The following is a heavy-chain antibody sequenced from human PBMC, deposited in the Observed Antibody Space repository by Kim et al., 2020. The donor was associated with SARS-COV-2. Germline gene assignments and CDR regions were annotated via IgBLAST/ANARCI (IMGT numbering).Heavy chain of an antibody. CDR3: ARVGYGDYDY. D-gene: IGHD4-17*01. V-gene: IGHV3-72*01. J-gene: IGHJ4*02. CDR2: TRNKANSYTT. CDR1: GFTFSDHY. Sequence: GGSLRLSCAASGFTFSDHYMDWVRQAPGKGLEWVGRTRNKANSYTTEYAASVKGRFTISRDDSKNSLYLQMNSLKTEDTAVYYCARVGYGDYDYWGQGTLVTVSS.